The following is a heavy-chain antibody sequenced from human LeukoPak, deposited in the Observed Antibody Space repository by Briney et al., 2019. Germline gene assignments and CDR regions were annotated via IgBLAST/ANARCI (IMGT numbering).Heavy chain of an antibody. D-gene: IGHD6-6*01. CDR2: IRHDEANS. CDR3: AKEYTPSSPLGELDS. J-gene: IGHJ4*02. CDR1: GFNLNSYA. V-gene: IGHV3-30*02. Sequence: PGGSLRLSCAVSGFNLNSYATHWVRQAPGKGLEWVAVIRHDEANSFYADSVQGRFTISRDTSKKLLYLQMNSLRVEDTAVYYCAKEYTPSSPLGELDSWGQGTLVTVSS.